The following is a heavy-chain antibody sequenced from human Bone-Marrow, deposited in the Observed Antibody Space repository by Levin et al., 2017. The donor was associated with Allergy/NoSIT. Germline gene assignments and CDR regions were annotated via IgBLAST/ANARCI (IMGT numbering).Heavy chain of an antibody. Sequence: SETLSLTCPVPGASIRSGAYYWSWVRQPPGQGLEWIGYIYYNGSTYFNPSLKSRVSISVETSKNQFSLKLSSVTAADTADYYCARVLAGFDGSAMAYDYWGRGSLVTVSS. CDR3: ARVLAGFDGSAMAYDY. V-gene: IGHV4-31*03. CDR2: IYYNGST. D-gene: IGHD3-10*01. J-gene: IGHJ4*02. CDR1: GASIRSGAYY.